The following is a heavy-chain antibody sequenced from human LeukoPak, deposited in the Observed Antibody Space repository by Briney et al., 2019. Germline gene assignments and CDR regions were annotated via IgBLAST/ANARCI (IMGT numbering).Heavy chain of an antibody. J-gene: IGHJ3*02. V-gene: IGHV4-39*01. CDR3: ARLSPQNSPGGYDAFDI. D-gene: IGHD3-16*01. CDR1: GGSISSSTSY. CDR2: IYYSGST. Sequence: SETLSLNCTVSGGSISSSTSYWAWIRQPPGKGLEWIGSIYYSGSTYYNPPLKSRVTISVDSSNNQFSLKLRSVTAADTAVYYCARLSPQNSPGGYDAFDIWGQGTMVTVSS.